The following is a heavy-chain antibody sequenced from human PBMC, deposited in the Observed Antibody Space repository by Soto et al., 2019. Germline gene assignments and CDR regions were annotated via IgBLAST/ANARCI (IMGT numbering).Heavy chain of an antibody. Sequence: AHGQGLGWMGGIIPIVGTANYAQKFQGRVTITADESRSTAYMEMSSLRSEDTAVYSCASERDYGSGSAHWGQGTLVTVSS. CDR3: ASERDYGSGSAH. J-gene: IGHJ4*02. CDR2: IIPIVGTA. V-gene: IGHV1-69*01. D-gene: IGHD3-10*01.